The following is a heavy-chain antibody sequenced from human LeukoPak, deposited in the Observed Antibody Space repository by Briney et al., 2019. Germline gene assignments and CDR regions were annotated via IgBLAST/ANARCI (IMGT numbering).Heavy chain of an antibody. D-gene: IGHD1-26*01. J-gene: IGHJ4*02. CDR2: IHYSGST. CDR3: ASDAGDYFDY. Sequence: SETLSLTCTVSGGSVNSDSYHWSWIRQPPGKGLEWIGYIHYSGSTIQKPSLKSRVTISVDTSRNQFSLKLTSVTAADTAVYYCASDAGDYFDYWGQGTLVTVSS. CDR1: GGSVNSDSYH. V-gene: IGHV4-61*01.